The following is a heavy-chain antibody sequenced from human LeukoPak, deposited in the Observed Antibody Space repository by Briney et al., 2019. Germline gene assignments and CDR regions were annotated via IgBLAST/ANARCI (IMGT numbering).Heavy chain of an antibody. CDR3: ARDSLIGGDGCTLPFDY. D-gene: IGHD5-24*01. J-gene: IGHJ4*02. CDR2: IKSDGSST. CDR1: GFTVSNHW. V-gene: IGHV3-74*01. Sequence: PGGSLRLSCAAPGFTVSNHWMHWVRQAPGKGLVWVSRIKSDGSSTSYADSVKGRLTISRDNAKNTLYLQMNSLRAEDTAVYYCARDSLIGGDGCTLPFDYWGQGTLVTVSS.